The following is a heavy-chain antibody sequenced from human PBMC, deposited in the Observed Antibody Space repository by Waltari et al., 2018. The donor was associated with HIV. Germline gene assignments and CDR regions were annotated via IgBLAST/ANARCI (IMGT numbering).Heavy chain of an antibody. CDR2: IKSKTHGETT. Sequence: EVGLVGFGGGLVKPGGSLGLSCAASGCTLSNIGMSWVRQAPGKGLEWVGRIKSKTHGETTDYAAPVKGRFSLSRDDSKNTLYLQMNSLKTEDTAVYYCTTDLGGYNVDYWGQGTLVTVSS. D-gene: IGHD5-12*01. J-gene: IGHJ4*02. CDR1: GCTLSNIG. CDR3: TTDLGGYNVDY. V-gene: IGHV3-15*01.